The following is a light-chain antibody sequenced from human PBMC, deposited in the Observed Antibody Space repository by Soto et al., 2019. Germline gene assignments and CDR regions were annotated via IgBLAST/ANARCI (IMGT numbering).Light chain of an antibody. Sequence: QSALTQPASVSGSPGQSITISCTGTSTDVGGHYYVSWYQQHPGKAPKLIMYDVTDRPSGVSHRFAGAKYCNTASLTISGLQAADEADDDCISYSSTSTYVAVGGGTKVTVL. J-gene: IGLJ2*01. V-gene: IGLV2-14*03. CDR2: DVT. CDR1: STDVGGHYY. CDR3: ISYSSTSTYVA.